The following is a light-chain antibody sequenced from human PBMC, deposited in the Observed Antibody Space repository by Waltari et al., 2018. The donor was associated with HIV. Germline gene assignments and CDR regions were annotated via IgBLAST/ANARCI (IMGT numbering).Light chain of an antibody. V-gene: IGLV8-61*01. CDR2: STN. CDR1: SGSVSASYC. Sequence: QTVVTQEPSFSVSPGGTVTLTCGLSSGSVSASYCPSWYQPTPGQAPRTLIYSTNTRSSGVPDRFSGSILGNKAALTITGAQADDESVYYCSLYMGGGIWVFGGGTKLTVL. CDR3: SLYMGGGIWV. J-gene: IGLJ3*02.